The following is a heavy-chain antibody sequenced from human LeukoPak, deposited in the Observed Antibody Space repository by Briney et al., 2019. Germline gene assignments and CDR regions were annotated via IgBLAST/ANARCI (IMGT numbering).Heavy chain of an antibody. Sequence: GGSLRLSCAASGFTFSTYEMNWVRQASGKGLEWVGRIRSKANSYATAYAASVKGRFTISRDDSKNTAYLQMNSLKTEDTAVYYCTRRDCSGGSCYLDYWGQGTLVTVSS. V-gene: IGHV3-73*01. CDR3: TRRDCSGGSCYLDY. D-gene: IGHD2-15*01. J-gene: IGHJ4*02. CDR2: IRSKANSYAT. CDR1: GFTFSTYE.